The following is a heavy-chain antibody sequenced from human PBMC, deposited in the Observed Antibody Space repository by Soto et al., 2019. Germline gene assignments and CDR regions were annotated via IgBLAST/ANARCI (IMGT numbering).Heavy chain of an antibody. J-gene: IGHJ4*02. CDR1: GDTFPDYY. D-gene: IGHD2-21*02. V-gene: IGHV1-46*01. CDR3: ARGGQVVVVTAAWDY. Sequence: QVQLVQSGAEVEKPGASVKVSCKASGDTFPDYYLHWVRQATGQGLEGMGTVNPSGGHTTYAQHFLGRMTMTRHTSPSTLYMELTSMTAEDTAVYYCARGGQVVVVTAAWDYWGQGTLVTVSS. CDR2: VNPSGGHT.